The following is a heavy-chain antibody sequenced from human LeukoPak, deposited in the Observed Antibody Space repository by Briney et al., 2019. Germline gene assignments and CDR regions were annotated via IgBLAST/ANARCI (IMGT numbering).Heavy chain of an antibody. D-gene: IGHD3-10*01. CDR2: LSNDGSNE. CDR3: ARNIYYSGSENLGTCDF. V-gene: IGHV3-30*03. Sequence: GGSLRLSCAASGFTFSDYGMHWVRQAPGKGLEWVGVLSNDGSNEYYVDSVKGRFTISRDNSKNMLYLQMNSLRAEDTALYYCARNIYYSGSENLGTCDFWGQGALVTVSS. CDR1: GFTFSDYG. J-gene: IGHJ4*02.